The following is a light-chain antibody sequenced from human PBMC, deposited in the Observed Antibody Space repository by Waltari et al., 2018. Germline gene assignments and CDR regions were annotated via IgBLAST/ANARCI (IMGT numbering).Light chain of an antibody. CDR2: YDS. CDR1: SVGTKT. Sequence: SYVLTQPPSASAAPGTTARTSCGGDSVGTKTLNWYQKRPGQAPELLIHYDSQRPPGIPVRFSGSHSGHTATLTISGVEAGDEADYYCQVWVSASDVRVFGGGTKLTVL. CDR3: QVWVSASDVRV. J-gene: IGLJ2*01. V-gene: IGLV3-21*01.